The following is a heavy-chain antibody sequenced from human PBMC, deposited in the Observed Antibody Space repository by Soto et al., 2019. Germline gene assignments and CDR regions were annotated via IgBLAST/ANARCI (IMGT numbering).Heavy chain of an antibody. CDR2: IYYSGST. CDR3: ASTVVGYYFDY. D-gene: IGHD4-17*01. Sequence: DTLSLTCTVSGGSISSYYWSWIRQPPGKGLEWIGYIYYSGSTNYNPSLKSRVTISVDTSKNQFSLKLSSVTAADTAVYYCASTVVGYYFDYWGQGTLVTVSS. J-gene: IGHJ4*02. CDR1: GGSISSYY. V-gene: IGHV4-59*01.